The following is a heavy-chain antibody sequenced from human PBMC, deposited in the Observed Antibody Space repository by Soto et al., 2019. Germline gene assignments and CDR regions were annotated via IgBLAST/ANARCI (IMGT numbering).Heavy chain of an antibody. D-gene: IGHD3-22*01. J-gene: IGHJ4*02. CDR2: IIPIFGTA. CDR3: AWATNSCYYYNFDY. Sequence: SVKVSCKASGGTFSSYAISWVRQAPGQGLEWMGGIIPIFGTANYAQKFQGRVTITADESTSTAYMELSSLRSEGTAVYYCAWATNSCYYYNFDYWGQGTLVTVSS. V-gene: IGHV1-69*13. CDR1: GGTFSSYA.